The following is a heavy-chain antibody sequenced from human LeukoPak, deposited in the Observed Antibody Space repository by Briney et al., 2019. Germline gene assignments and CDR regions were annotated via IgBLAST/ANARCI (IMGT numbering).Heavy chain of an antibody. CDR1: GDSVSSDSYY. V-gene: IGHV4-61*01. CDR2: IHNSGST. J-gene: IGHJ3*02. CDR3: ASGVVVVAATRIDAFDI. Sequence: SETLSLTCKVSGDSVSSDSYYWSWIRQPPGQGLEWIGYIHNSGSTKYNASLKSRLTISVDTSKNQFSLEVTSVTAADTAVYYCASGVVVVAATRIDAFDIWGQGTMVTVSS. D-gene: IGHD2-15*01.